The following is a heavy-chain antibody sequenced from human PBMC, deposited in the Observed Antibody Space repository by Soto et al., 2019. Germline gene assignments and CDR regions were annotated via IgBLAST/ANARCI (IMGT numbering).Heavy chain of an antibody. J-gene: IGHJ4*02. CDR3: ARLWSGYYDYFDY. CDR2: IKPNGGST. D-gene: IGHD3-3*01. CDR1: ADTFTSYY. V-gene: IGHV1-46*01. Sequence: ASVKVSCKAPADTFTSYYIHWVRQAPGHGLEWMGIIKPNGGSTRFAQTFQGRITMTTDTSTSTVYMELSRLRSDDTAVYYCARLWSGYYDYFDYWGQGTLVTVSS.